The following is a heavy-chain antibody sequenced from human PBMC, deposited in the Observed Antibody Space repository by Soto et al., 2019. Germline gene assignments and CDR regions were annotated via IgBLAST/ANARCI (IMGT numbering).Heavy chain of an antibody. J-gene: IGHJ6*02. CDR1: GGTFSSYA. CDR2: IIPIFGTA. CDR3: ARADYDILTGYSYYGMDV. V-gene: IGHV1-69*13. D-gene: IGHD3-9*01. Sequence: GASVKVSCKASGGTFSSYAISWVRQAPGQGLEWMGGIIPIFGTANYAQKFQGRVTITADESTSTAYMELSSLRSEDTAVYYCARADYDILTGYSYYGMDVWGQGTTVTSP.